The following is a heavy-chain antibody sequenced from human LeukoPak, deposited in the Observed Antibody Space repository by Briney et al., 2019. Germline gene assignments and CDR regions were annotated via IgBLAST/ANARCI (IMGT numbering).Heavy chain of an antibody. CDR2: IRSKANSYAT. D-gene: IGHD4-17*01. Sequence: TGGSLRLSCAASGFTFSGSAMHWVRQASGKGLEWVGRIRSKANSYATAYAASVKGRFTISRDDSKNTAYLQMNSLKTEDTAVYYCTRPTPAGDGDYVGYWGQGTLVTVSS. CDR1: GFTFSGSA. J-gene: IGHJ4*02. CDR3: TRPTPAGDGDYVGY. V-gene: IGHV3-73*01.